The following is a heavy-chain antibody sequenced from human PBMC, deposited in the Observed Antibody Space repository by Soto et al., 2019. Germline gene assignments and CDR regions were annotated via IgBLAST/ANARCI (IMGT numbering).Heavy chain of an antibody. CDR1: GYSISRGFY. Sequence: PSETLSLTCAVSGYSISRGFYWGWIRQSPGKGLEWIGSIYHTGNTYYNASLRSRVTISVDTSKNQFSLKLTSVTAADTAVYYCARNKIYYDNSGTYFLAGFDIWGQETMLTVSS. CDR3: ARNKIYYDNSGTYFLAGFDI. CDR2: IYHTGNT. V-gene: IGHV4-38-2*01. J-gene: IGHJ3*02. D-gene: IGHD3-22*01.